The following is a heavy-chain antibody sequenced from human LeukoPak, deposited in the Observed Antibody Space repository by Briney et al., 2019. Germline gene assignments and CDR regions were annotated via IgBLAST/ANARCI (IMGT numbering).Heavy chain of an antibody. CDR1: GFTFSSYW. V-gene: IGHV3-74*01. CDR2: INSDGSST. D-gene: IGHD2-2*02. CDR3: ARDRAYCSSTSCYIDFGMDV. Sequence: PGGSLRLPCAASGFTFSSYWMHWVRQAPGKGLVWVSRINSDGSSTSYADSVKGRFTISRDNAKNTLYLQMNSLRAEDTAVYYCARDRAYCSSTSCYIDFGMDVWGQGTTVTVSS. J-gene: IGHJ6*02.